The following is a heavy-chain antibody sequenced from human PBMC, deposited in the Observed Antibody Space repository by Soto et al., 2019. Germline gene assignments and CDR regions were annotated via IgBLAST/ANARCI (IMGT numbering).Heavy chain of an antibody. CDR3: AREGLVGASHAFDI. CDR1: GFTFSSYS. D-gene: IGHD1-26*01. V-gene: IGHV3-48*02. CDR2: ISSSSSTI. Sequence: GGSLRLSCAASGFTFSSYSMNWVRQAPGKGLEWVSYISSSSSTIYYADSVKGRFTISRDNAKNSLYLQMNSLRDEDTAVYYCAREGLVGASHAFDIWGQGTMVTVSS. J-gene: IGHJ3*02.